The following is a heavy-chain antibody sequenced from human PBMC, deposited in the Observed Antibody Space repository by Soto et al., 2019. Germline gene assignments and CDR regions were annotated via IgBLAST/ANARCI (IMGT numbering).Heavy chain of an antibody. CDR2: IKQDGSEK. Sequence: GGSLRLSCAASGFTFSSYWMSWVRQAPGKGLEWVANIKQDGSEKYYVDSVKGRFTISRDNAKNSLYLQMNSLRAEDTAVYYCAREWRKVDTAMVPLGYYYYGMDVWGQGTTVTVSS. CDR3: AREWRKVDTAMVPLGYYYYGMDV. D-gene: IGHD5-18*01. J-gene: IGHJ6*02. V-gene: IGHV3-7*01. CDR1: GFTFSSYW.